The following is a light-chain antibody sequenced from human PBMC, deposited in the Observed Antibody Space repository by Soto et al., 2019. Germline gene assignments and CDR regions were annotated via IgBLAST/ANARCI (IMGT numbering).Light chain of an antibody. Sequence: DIQMTQSPSSVYASVGDRVTITCRATQGISSWLAWYQHKPGKAPNLLIYAASILQSGVPSRFSGSGSGTDFTLTISNLQPEDFATYYCQQADSFPRTLGGGTKVEIK. CDR3: QQADSFPRT. J-gene: IGKJ4*01. CDR1: QGISSW. CDR2: AAS. V-gene: IGKV1-12*01.